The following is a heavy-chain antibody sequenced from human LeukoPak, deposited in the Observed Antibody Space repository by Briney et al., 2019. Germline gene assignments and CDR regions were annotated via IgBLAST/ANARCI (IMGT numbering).Heavy chain of an antibody. D-gene: IGHD6-6*01. CDR2: TSGSGGST. CDR1: GFTFSSYA. V-gene: IGHV3-23*01. J-gene: IGHJ4*02. Sequence: GGSLRLSCAASGFTFSSYAMSWVRQAPGKGLEWVSATSGSGGSTYYADSVKGRFTISRDNSKNTLYLQMNSLRAEDTAVYYCAKGDYSSSSWGFDYWGQGTLVTVSS. CDR3: AKGDYSSSSWGFDY.